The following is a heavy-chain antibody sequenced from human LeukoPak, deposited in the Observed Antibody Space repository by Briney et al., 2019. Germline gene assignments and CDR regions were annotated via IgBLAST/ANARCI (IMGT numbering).Heavy chain of an antibody. D-gene: IGHD3-22*01. CDR1: GGSISSYY. CDR3: ARVGYYDSSGYYDDY. Sequence: SETLSLTCTVSGGSISSYYWSWIRQPPGKGLEWIGYIYYSGSTNCNRSLKSRVTISVDTSKNQFSLKLSSVTAADTAVYYCARVGYYDSSGYYDDYWGQGTLVTVSS. CDR2: IYYSGST. V-gene: IGHV4-59*01. J-gene: IGHJ4*02.